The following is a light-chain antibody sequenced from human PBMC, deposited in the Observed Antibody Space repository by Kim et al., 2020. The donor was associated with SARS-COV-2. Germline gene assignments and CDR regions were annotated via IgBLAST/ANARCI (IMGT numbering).Light chain of an antibody. J-gene: IGLJ2*01. Sequence: GQSVTISCTGTSTDVGHYNYIAWYQQLPGKAPKRMIYDVNRRPSGVPDRFSGSKSGNTASLTVSGLQAEDEANYYCSSYAGANNLVFGGGTQLTVL. CDR1: STDVGHYNY. CDR2: DVN. V-gene: IGLV2-8*01. CDR3: SSYAGANNLV.